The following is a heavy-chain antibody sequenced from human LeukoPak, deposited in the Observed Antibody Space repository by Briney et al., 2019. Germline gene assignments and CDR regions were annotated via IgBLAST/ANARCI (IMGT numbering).Heavy chain of an antibody. D-gene: IGHD1-26*01. Sequence: SETLSLTCSVSDGSINSDTYYWGWIRQPPGKGLEWIASIYSGGSTFYNPSLKSRVTISIDTSKKRFSLKLTSVTAADTAVYYCARDQRSLFDVWGQGSLVTVSS. CDR2: IYSGGST. CDR3: ARDQRSLFDV. V-gene: IGHV4-39*07. J-gene: IGHJ4*02. CDR1: DGSINSDTYY.